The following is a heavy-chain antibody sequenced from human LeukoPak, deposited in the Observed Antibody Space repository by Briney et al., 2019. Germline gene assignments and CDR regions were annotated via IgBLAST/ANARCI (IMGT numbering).Heavy chain of an antibody. CDR1: GFTFSSYG. CDR3: AKDPRVDTAMLYYFDY. D-gene: IGHD5-18*01. V-gene: IGHV3-23*01. Sequence: GGSLRLSCAASGFTFSSYGMSWVRQAPGKGLEWVSAISGSGGSTYYADSVKGRFTISRDNSKNTLYLQMNSLRAEDTAVYYCAKDPRVDTAMLYYFDYWGQGTLVTVSS. J-gene: IGHJ4*02. CDR2: ISGSGGST.